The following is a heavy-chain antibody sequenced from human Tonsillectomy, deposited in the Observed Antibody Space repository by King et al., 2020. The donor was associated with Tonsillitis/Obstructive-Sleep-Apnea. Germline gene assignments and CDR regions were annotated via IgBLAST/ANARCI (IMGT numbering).Heavy chain of an antibody. CDR3: ARDSQFGDSWAFDY. CDR1: GDSVSSEIW. J-gene: IGHJ4*02. V-gene: IGHV4-4*02. Sequence: QLQESGPGLVKPSGTLSLTCAVSGDSVSSEIWWNWVRQSPGMGLEWIGEIYHGGKTNYNPSLRSRVTISIDKSKNQFSLNLRSVTAADSAVYYCARDSQFGDSWAFDYWGQGTLVTVSS. D-gene: IGHD3-16*01. CDR2: IYHGGKT.